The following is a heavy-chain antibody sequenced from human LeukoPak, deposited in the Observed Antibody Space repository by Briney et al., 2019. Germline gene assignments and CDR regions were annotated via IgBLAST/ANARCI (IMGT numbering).Heavy chain of an antibody. CDR1: GGSISSSSYS. D-gene: IGHD3-10*01. J-gene: IGHJ4*02. CDR2: IYYSGST. CDR3: AREGEYYYGSGSYY. Sequence: SETLSLTCTVSGGSISSSSYSWSWIRQPPGKGLEWIGYIYYSGSTNYNPSLKSRVTISVDTSKNQFSLKLSSVTAADTAVYYCAREGEYYYGSGSYYWGQGTLVTVSS. V-gene: IGHV4-61*01.